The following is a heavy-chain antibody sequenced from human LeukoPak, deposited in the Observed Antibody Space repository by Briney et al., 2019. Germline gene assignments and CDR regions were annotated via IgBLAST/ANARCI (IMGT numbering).Heavy chain of an antibody. Sequence: GGSLRLSCAASGFTFSSYGMHWVRQAPGKGLEWVAVIWYDGSNKYYADSVKGRFTISRDNSKNTLYLQMNSLRAEDTAVYYCARDRGGCSGGSCYYYHYGMDVWGQGTTVTVSS. J-gene: IGHJ6*02. CDR1: GFTFSSYG. V-gene: IGHV3-33*01. D-gene: IGHD2-15*01. CDR3: ARDRGGCSGGSCYYYHYGMDV. CDR2: IWYDGSNK.